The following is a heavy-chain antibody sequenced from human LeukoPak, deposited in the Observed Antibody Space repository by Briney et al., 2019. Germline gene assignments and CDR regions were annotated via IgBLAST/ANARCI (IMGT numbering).Heavy chain of an antibody. J-gene: IGHJ4*02. Sequence: GGPLRLSCAASGIRFPAHDMHWGPQTPGKGLEWVSLISGDGANKHYADSVRGRFTISRDNSKNLLSLQMNSLRGDDTALYFCAKRSGSPHNFDYWGQGALVTVSS. V-gene: IGHV3-43*02. CDR2: ISGDGANK. CDR1: GIRFPAHD. CDR3: AKRSGSPHNFDY. D-gene: IGHD1-1*01.